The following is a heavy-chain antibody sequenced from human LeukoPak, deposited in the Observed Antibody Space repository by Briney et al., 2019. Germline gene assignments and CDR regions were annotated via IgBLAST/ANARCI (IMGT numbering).Heavy chain of an antibody. J-gene: IGHJ6*02. CDR2: ISAYNGNT. CDR1: GYTFTSYG. D-gene: IGHD4-17*01. Sequence: ASVKVSCKASGYTFTSYGISWVRQAPGQGLEWMGWISAYNGNTNYAQKLQGRVTMTTDKSTSTAYMELSSLRSEDTAVYYCARVLGDYWEVENYYYYGMDVWGQGTTVTVSS. V-gene: IGHV1-18*01. CDR3: ARVLGDYWEVENYYYYGMDV.